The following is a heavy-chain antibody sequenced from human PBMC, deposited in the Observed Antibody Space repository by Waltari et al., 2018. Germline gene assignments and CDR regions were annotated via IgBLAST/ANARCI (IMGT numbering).Heavy chain of an antibody. J-gene: IGHJ4*02. CDR1: GFTFAAYG. D-gene: IGHD3-16*01. V-gene: IGHV3-20*01. CDR2: INWNGGST. Sequence: EVQLVESGGGVVRPGGSLRLSCSASGFTFAAYGMSWVRQAPGKGLEWVSGINWNGGSTGYADSVKGRFTISRDNAKNSLYLQMNSLRAEDTALYHCARYEGGALIFDYWGQGTLVTVSS. CDR3: ARYEGGALIFDY.